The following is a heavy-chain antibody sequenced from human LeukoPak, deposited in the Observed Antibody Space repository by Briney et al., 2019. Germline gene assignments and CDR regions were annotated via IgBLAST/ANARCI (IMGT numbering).Heavy chain of an antibody. CDR3: AKVVGDCNF. J-gene: IGHJ4*02. CDR1: GFTFTTYA. D-gene: IGHD2-21*02. V-gene: IGHV3-23*01. CDR2: IKSSDNSA. Sequence: PGGSLRLSCTASGFTFTTYAMSWVRQAPGKGLEWVAAIKSSDNSAYYIDSVKGRFTISRDNSKNTLFLQMNSLRAEDTAVYHCAKVVGDCNFWGQGTLVTVSS.